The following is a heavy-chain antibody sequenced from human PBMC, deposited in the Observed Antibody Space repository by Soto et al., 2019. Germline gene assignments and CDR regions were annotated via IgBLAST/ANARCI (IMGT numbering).Heavy chain of an antibody. D-gene: IGHD3-16*01. CDR1: GYSFTRYG. V-gene: IGHV1-18*01. CDR2: INTYNGNT. J-gene: IGHJ6*01. Sequence: QVQLVQSRAEVKNPGASVKVSCTASGYSFTRYGIAWARQAPGQGLEWMGWINTYNGNTNYAQNLQGRVTLTTDTSTSTAYMELTSLRSNDTAIYYCAMVDVYVTPSPQDVW. CDR3: AMVDVYVTPSPQDV.